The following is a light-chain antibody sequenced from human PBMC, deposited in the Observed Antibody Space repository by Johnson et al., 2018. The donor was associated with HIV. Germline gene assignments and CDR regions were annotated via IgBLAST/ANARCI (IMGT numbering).Light chain of an antibody. Sequence: QSVLSQPPSMSAAPGQKVAISCSGSSSTIGNNYVSWYQQLPGTAPTLLIYDNNKRPSGIPDRFSGSKSGTSATLGITGLQTGDEADYYCGTWDSSLSALYVFGTGTKVTVL. CDR1: SSTIGNNY. CDR3: GTWDSSLSALYV. J-gene: IGLJ1*01. V-gene: IGLV1-51*01. CDR2: DNN.